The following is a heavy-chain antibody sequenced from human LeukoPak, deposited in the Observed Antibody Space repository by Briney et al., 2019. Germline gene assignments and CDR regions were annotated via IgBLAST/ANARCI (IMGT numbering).Heavy chain of an antibody. D-gene: IGHD3-22*01. V-gene: IGHV1-69*05. CDR3: ASGGSRGYYYHDF. J-gene: IGHJ4*02. CDR2: IIPISGIV. Sequence: ASVKISCKASGGASSNFPISWVRQAPGQGLQWMGAIIPISGIVNYAQKFQGRVTITRDEPTGTAYMELSSLTSEDTAVYYCASGGSRGYYYHDFWGQGTQVTVSS. CDR1: GGASSNFP.